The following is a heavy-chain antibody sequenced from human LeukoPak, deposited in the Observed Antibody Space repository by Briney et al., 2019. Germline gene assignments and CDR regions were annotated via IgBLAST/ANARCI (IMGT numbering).Heavy chain of an antibody. J-gene: IGHJ1*01. CDR2: IKQDGSEK. Sequence: PGGSLRLSCAASGFTISSYWMSWVRQAPGKGVGWVANIKQDGSEKYYVDSVEGRFTISRDNAKNSLYLQMNSLRAEDTAVYYCARVKHDSSGYYPEYFQHWGQGTLVTVSS. D-gene: IGHD3-22*01. CDR1: GFTISSYW. V-gene: IGHV3-7*01. CDR3: ARVKHDSSGYYPEYFQH.